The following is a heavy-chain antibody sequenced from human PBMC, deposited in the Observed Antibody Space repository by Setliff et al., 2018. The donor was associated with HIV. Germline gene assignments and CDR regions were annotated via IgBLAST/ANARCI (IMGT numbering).Heavy chain of an antibody. CDR3: ARASGSCSSASCTFDI. CDR1: GYTFTSYD. Sequence: RASVKVSCKASGYTFTSYDINWVRQATGQGLEWMGWMNPNSGNTGYAQKFQGRVTITRNTSISTAYMELSGLRSEDTAVYYCARASGSCSSASCTFDIWGQGTMVTVSS. V-gene: IGHV1-8*03. D-gene: IGHD2-2*01. J-gene: IGHJ3*02. CDR2: MNPNSGNT.